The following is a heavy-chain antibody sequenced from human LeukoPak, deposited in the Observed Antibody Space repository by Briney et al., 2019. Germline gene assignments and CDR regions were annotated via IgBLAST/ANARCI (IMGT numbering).Heavy chain of an antibody. CDR1: GYTFTGYY. Sequence: ASVKVSCKASGYTFTGYYLHWVRQAPGQGLEWMGWINPNSGGTNYAQKLQGRVTMTRDTSITTAYLELSRLKSDDTAVYYCARGPSGAAAGYLSGAFLNYWGQGTLDTVSS. J-gene: IGHJ4*02. CDR2: INPNSGGT. D-gene: IGHD2-15*01. V-gene: IGHV1-2*02. CDR3: ARGPSGAAAGYLSGAFLNY.